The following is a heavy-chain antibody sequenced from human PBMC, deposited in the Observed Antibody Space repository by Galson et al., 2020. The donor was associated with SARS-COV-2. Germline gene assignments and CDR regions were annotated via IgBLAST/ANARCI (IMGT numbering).Heavy chain of an antibody. CDR1: GFTVSSNY. CDR2: IYSGGST. V-gene: IGHV3-66*01. Sequence: GESLKISCAASGFTVSSNYMNWVRQAPGKGLEWVSVIYSGGSTYYADSVKGRFTISRDNSKNTLYLQMNSLRAEDTAVYYCAREQIGTKVSYFDYWGQGTLVTVSS. CDR3: AREQIGTKVSYFDY. J-gene: IGHJ4*02. D-gene: IGHD1-1*01.